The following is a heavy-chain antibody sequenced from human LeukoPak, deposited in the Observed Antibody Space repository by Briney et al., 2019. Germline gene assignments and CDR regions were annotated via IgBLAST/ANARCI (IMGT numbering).Heavy chain of an antibody. J-gene: IGHJ3*02. CDR3: ARGQVYGSDDAFDI. V-gene: IGHV3-48*03. D-gene: IGHD2/OR15-2a*01. CDR2: ISSSGSTI. Sequence: GGSLRLSCAASGFTFSSYEMNWVRQAPGKGLEWVSYISSSGSTIYYADSVKGRFTISRDNAKNSLYLQMNSLRAEDTAVYYCARGQVYGSDDAFDIWGQGTMVTVSS. CDR1: GFTFSSYE.